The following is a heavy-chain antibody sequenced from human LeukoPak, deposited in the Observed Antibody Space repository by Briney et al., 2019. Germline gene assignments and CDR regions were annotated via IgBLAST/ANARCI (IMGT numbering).Heavy chain of an antibody. Sequence: ASVKVSCKASGGTFSSYAISWVRQAPGQGLEWMGGIIPIFGTANYAQKFQGRVTITADKSTGTAYMELSSLRSEDTAVYYCARDAGAPLLYYYYYYGMDVWGKGTTVTVSS. CDR3: ARDAGAPLLYYYYYYGMDV. D-gene: IGHD3-10*01. CDR2: IIPIFGTA. CDR1: GGTFSSYA. J-gene: IGHJ6*04. V-gene: IGHV1-69*06.